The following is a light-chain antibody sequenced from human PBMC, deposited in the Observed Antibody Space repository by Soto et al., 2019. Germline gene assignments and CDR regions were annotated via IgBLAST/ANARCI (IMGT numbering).Light chain of an antibody. CDR3: RSYTSSSALAV. J-gene: IGLJ3*02. CDR1: ISDVGGYNY. V-gene: IGLV2-14*01. Sequence: QSALTQPASVSGSPGQSITISCTGTISDVGGYNYVSWYQQHPGKAPKLMIYDVSNRPSGVSNRFSGSKSGNTASLTISGVQAEDEADYYCRSYTSSSALAVFGGGTKLTVL. CDR2: DVS.